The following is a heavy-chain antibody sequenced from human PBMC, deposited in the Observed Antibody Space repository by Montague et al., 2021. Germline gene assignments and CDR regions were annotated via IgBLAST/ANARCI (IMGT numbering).Heavy chain of an antibody. CDR1: GFISNNYV. CDR3: VKDTRDYYPDF. CDR2: INGNSINI. J-gene: IGHJ4*02. D-gene: IGHD3-3*01. Sequence: SLRLSCAASGFISNNYVMNWVRQAPGKGLEWVSGINGNSINIDYADSVKGRFTISGDNAKNSLYLQMNSLRAEDTAFYYCVKDTRDYYPDFWGQGILVTVSS. V-gene: IGHV3-9*02.